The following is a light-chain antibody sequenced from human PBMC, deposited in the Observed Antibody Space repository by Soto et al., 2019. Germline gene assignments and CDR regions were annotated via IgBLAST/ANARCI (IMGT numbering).Light chain of an antibody. CDR1: QSVTTN. V-gene: IGKV3-15*01. CDR3: QKYYVWPRT. Sequence: ERVITRSPNTMSVSPGESATLYCRASQSVTTNLAWYQHKPGQAPRIIISGESTRATGLPDRFSGSGSGTDLNLTISRLQSEDCAVYDCQKYYVWPRTCGPGTKVEIK. CDR2: GES. J-gene: IGKJ1*01.